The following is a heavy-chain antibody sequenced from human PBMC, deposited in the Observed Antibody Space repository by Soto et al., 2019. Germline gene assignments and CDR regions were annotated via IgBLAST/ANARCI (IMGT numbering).Heavy chain of an antibody. CDR2: ISGSGGST. CDR1: GHTFHNYA. Sequence: EVQLLESGGGLEQPGGSLRLSCVGSGHTFHNYAMTWVRQAPGKGLEWVSGISGSGGSTYYADSVRGRFTISIDESKNALYLQMNSLRAEDTAVYYCAKVSRGIGVVPAALNWGQGTRVSVSS. CDR3: AKVSRGIGVVPAALN. D-gene: IGHD2-2*01. J-gene: IGHJ4*02. V-gene: IGHV3-23*01.